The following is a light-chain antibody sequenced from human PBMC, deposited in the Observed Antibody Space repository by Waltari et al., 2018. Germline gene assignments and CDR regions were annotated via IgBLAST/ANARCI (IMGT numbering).Light chain of an antibody. Sequence: DIVMTQSPDSLAVSLGERATINCKSSQSVFPNNNKNYLAWHQQKPGRPPKLLIYWASTRESGVPDRFSGSGSGTDFTLAISSLQAEDVAVYYCQQYYSAPNTFGQGTNVEIK. CDR3: QQYYSAPNT. CDR1: QSVFPNNNKNY. V-gene: IGKV4-1*01. CDR2: WAS. J-gene: IGKJ2*01.